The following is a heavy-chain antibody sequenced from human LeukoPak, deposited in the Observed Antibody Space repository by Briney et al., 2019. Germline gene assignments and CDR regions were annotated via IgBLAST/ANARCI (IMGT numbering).Heavy chain of an antibody. CDR3: ARAPSEIGGYYPEYFRQ. D-gene: IGHD3-22*01. V-gene: IGHV3-74*01. CDR1: GFTFSNYW. Sequence: GGSLRLSCAAAGFTFSNYWMHWVRQAPGKGLAWVSRIKSDGRTNYADSVKGRFTISRDNAKNTVSLQMNSLRAEDTGVYYCARAPSEIGGYYPEYFRQWGQGTMVTVSS. J-gene: IGHJ1*01. CDR2: IKSDGRT.